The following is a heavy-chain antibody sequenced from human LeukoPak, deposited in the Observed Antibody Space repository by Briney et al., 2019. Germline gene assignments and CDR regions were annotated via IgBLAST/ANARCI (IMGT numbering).Heavy chain of an antibody. J-gene: IGHJ4*02. CDR1: GGSISSNY. CDR3: ARGTSSSFDY. V-gene: IGHV4-4*07. Sequence: PSETLSLTCTVSGGSISSNYWSWIRQPAGKGLEWIGHIYLSGSTNYNPSLKSRVTMSVDTSKNQFSLKLTSVTAADTAVYYCARGTSSSFDYWGQGTLVTVSS. CDR2: IYLSGST. D-gene: IGHD6-19*01.